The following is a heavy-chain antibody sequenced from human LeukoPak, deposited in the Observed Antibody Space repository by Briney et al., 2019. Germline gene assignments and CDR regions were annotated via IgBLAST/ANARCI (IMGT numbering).Heavy chain of an antibody. Sequence: GGSLRLSCAASGFTFSSYPMTWVRQAPGKGLEWVSSIGGSGASTYYADSVKGRFTIFRDNSKNTLFLQMNSLRVEDTAVYYCARLTVGATHYWGQGTLVTVSS. CDR1: GFTFSSYP. V-gene: IGHV3-23*01. CDR2: IGGSGAST. D-gene: IGHD4/OR15-4a*01. CDR3: ARLTVGATHY. J-gene: IGHJ4*02.